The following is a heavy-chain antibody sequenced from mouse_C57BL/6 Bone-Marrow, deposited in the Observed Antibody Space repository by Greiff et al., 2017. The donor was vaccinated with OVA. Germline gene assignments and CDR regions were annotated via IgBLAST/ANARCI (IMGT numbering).Heavy chain of an antibody. CDR1: GYSITSGYY. V-gene: IGHV3-6*01. D-gene: IGHD1-2*01. CDR2: ISYDGSN. Sequence: DVQLQESGPGLVKPSQSLSLTCSVTGYSITSGYYWNWIRQFPGNKLEWMGYISYDGSNNYNPSLKNRISITRDTSKNQFFLKLNSVTTEDTATYYCARPGYPLRTWFAYWGQGTLVTVSA. J-gene: IGHJ3*01. CDR3: ARPGYPLRTWFAY.